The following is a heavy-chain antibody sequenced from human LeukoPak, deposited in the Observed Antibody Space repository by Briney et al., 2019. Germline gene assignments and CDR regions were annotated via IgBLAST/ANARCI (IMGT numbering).Heavy chain of an antibody. J-gene: IGHJ4*02. V-gene: IGHV5-51*01. Sequence: GKSLKISCKASGYSFITYWIGWVRQMPGKGLEWMGVIYPGDSDTIYSPSFQGQVTISVDKSISTAYLQWSSLKASDTAMYYCARLGGGSSSTYFDYWGQGTLVTVSS. CDR1: GYSFITYW. CDR3: ARLGGGSSSTYFDY. CDR2: IYPGDSDT. D-gene: IGHD6-6*01.